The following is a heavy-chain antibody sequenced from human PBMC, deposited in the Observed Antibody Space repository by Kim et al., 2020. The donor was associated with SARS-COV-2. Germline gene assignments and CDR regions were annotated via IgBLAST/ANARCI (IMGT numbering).Heavy chain of an antibody. CDR3: AKMGGGREQLVLRFFDY. Sequence: VKGRFTISRDNYKNTLYLQMNSLRAEDTAVYYCAKMGGGREQLVLRFFDYWGQGTLVTVSS. V-gene: IGHV3-23*01. J-gene: IGHJ4*02. D-gene: IGHD6-13*01.